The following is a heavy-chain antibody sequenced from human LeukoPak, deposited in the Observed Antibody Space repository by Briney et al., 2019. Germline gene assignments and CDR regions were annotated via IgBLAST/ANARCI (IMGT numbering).Heavy chain of an antibody. V-gene: IGHV4-4*07. CDR3: ARDHAGYCSSTSCYRALDP. CDR2: IYTSGST. J-gene: IGHJ5*02. D-gene: IGHD2-2*02. Sequence: SETLSLTCTVSGGSISSYYWSWIRQPAGKGLEWIGRIYTSGSTNYNPSLKSRVTMSVDTSKNQFSLKLSSVTAADTAVYYCARDHAGYCSSTSCYRALDPWGQGTLVTVSS. CDR1: GGSISSYY.